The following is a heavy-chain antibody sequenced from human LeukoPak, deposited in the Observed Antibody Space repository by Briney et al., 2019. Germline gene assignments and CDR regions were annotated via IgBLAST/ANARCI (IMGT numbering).Heavy chain of an antibody. V-gene: IGHV4-59*01. CDR2: IYYSGST. CDR3: ARDRGLIAAPGFDY. J-gene: IGHJ4*02. Sequence: PSETLSLTCTVSGGPLSNYYWSWIRQPPRKGLEWIGYIYYSGSTNYNPSLKSRVTILVDTSKNQFSLKVSSVTAEDTAVYYCARDRGLIAAPGFDYWGQGTLVTVSS. CDR1: GGPLSNYY. D-gene: IGHD6-13*01.